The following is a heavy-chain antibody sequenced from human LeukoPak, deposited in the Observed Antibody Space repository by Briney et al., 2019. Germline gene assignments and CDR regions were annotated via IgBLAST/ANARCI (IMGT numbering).Heavy chain of an antibody. CDR1: GFTFSSYA. Sequence: GGSLRLSCAASGFTFSSYAMSWVRQAPGKGLEWVAVISHDGSNKYYGDSVKGRFTISRDNSKNMLYLQMNSLRAEDTAVYYCTKEGYYGSGSFPDYWGQGTLVTVSS. CDR3: TKEGYYGSGSFPDY. V-gene: IGHV3-30*18. CDR2: ISHDGSNK. J-gene: IGHJ4*02. D-gene: IGHD3-10*01.